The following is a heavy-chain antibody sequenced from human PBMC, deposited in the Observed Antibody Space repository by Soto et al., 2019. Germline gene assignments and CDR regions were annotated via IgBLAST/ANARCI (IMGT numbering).Heavy chain of an antibody. V-gene: IGHV4-31*03. CDR3: ARETYQGIFGWFDP. J-gene: IGHJ5*02. D-gene: IGHD3-10*02. CDR2: IYYSGST. Sequence: QVQLQESGPGQVKHSQTLYLTCTVSGGSISSDGYYWSWIRRHPGKGLEWIGYIYYSGSTYYNPSLKSRVTISVDTSKNQFSLKLSSVTAADTAVYYCARETYQGIFGWFDPWGQGTLVTVSS. CDR1: GGSISSDGYY.